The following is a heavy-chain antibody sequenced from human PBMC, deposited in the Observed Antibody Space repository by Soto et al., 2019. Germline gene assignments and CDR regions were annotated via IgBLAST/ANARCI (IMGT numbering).Heavy chain of an antibody. D-gene: IGHD6-13*01. Sequence: QVQLVQSGAEVKKPGASVKVSCKVSGYTLTELSMHWVRQAPGKGLEWMGGFDPEDGETIYAQKFQGRVTMTEDTSTDTAYMELSSLRSEDTAVYYCATGFGEKIAAAGTVGYFDLWCRGTLVTVSS. V-gene: IGHV1-24*01. CDR3: ATGFGEKIAAAGTVGYFDL. J-gene: IGHJ2*01. CDR2: FDPEDGET. CDR1: GYTLTELS.